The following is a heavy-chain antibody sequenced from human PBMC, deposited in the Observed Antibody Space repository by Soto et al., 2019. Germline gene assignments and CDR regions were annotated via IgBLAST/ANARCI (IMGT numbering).Heavy chain of an antibody. J-gene: IGHJ4*02. V-gene: IGHV3-23*01. Sequence: PGGSLRLFCEASGLTFSSYAMSWVRQAPGKGLEWVSAISGSGGSTYYADSVKGRFTISRDNSKNTLYLQMNSLRAEDTAVYYCVKPIGPEYYFDYWGQGTLVTVSS. CDR1: GLTFSSYA. CDR3: VKPIGPEYYFDY. CDR2: ISGSGGST.